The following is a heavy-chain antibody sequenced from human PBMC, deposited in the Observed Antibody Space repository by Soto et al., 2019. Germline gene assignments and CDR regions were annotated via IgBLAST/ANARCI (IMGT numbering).Heavy chain of an antibody. CDR3: ARDVYDFWSGYPTSYYFDY. V-gene: IGHV1-2*04. J-gene: IGHJ4*02. D-gene: IGHD3-3*01. Sequence: GASVKVSCKASGYTSTGYYMHWVRQAPGQGLEWMGWINPNSGGTNYAQKFQGWVTMTRDTSISTAYMELSRLRSDDTAVYYCARDVYDFWSGYPTSYYFDYWGQGTLVTVSS. CDR1: GYTSTGYY. CDR2: INPNSGGT.